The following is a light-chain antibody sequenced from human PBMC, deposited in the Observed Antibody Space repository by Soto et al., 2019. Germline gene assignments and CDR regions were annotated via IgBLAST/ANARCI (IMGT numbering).Light chain of an antibody. V-gene: IGKV3-15*01. CDR3: QEYSSWWT. CDR2: GAS. Sequence: EIVMTQSPATLSVSPGERATLSCRASQTISSNLAWYQQKPGQAPSLLIYGASTRATGVPARFSGSGSGTEFTLTISTLQSEDFAVYYCQEYSSWWTFGQGTKVESK. J-gene: IGKJ1*01. CDR1: QTISSN.